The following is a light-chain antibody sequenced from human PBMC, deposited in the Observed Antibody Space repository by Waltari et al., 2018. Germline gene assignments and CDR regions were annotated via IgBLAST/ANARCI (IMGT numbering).Light chain of an antibody. CDR1: RTEVGGYNY. V-gene: IGLV2-11*01. Sequence: QSALTQPRSVSGSPGPSVTISCTGTRTEVGGYNYVSWYQQHPGKAPKLIIYDVSKRPSGVPDRFSGSKSGNTASLSISGLRAEDEADYYCGSFAGSYTFYVFGTGTKVTVL. CDR3: GSFAGSYTFYV. CDR2: DVS. J-gene: IGLJ1*01.